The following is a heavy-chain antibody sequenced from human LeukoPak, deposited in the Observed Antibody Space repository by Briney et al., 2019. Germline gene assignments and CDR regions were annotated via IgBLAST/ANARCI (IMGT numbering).Heavy chain of an antibody. J-gene: IGHJ4*02. D-gene: IGHD6-13*01. CDR3: AKQSAGSAAWYSLHYDF. CDR2: VDGGGGGT. Sequence: GGSLRLSCAASGFTLSSYAMTWVRQAPGRGLEWVSRVDGGGGGTYYADSVKGRFTISRDNSKDTLYLQMNGLRAEDTAVYFCAKQSAGSAAWYSLHYDFWGQGTLVTVSS. CDR1: GFTLSSYA. V-gene: IGHV3-23*01.